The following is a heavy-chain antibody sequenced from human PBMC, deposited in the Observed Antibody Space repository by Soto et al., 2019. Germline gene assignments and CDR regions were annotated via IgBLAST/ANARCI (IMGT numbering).Heavy chain of an antibody. CDR1: GFTFSTYS. D-gene: IGHD2-15*01. CDR2: ITTSSSFR. V-gene: IGHV3-21*01. Sequence: PGGSLRLSCAASGFTFSTYSMNWVRQAPGKGLEWVADITTSSSFRFYADSVKGRFTISRDDAKNSLYLQMNSLRAEDTGVYYCARDXGVALXTLXXDYWGQGALVTVSS. CDR3: ARDXGVALXTLXXDY. J-gene: IGHJ4*02.